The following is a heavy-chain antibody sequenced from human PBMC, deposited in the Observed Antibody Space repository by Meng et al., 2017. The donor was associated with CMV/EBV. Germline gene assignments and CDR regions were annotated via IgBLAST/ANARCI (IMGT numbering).Heavy chain of an antibody. D-gene: IGHD5-18*01. V-gene: IGHV3-48*04. CDR3: ARDRYTGPFDY. J-gene: IGHJ4*02. Sequence: GESLKISCAASGFTFSSYSMNWVRPAPGKGLEWVSYISSSSSTIYYADSVKGRFTISRDNAKNSLYLQMNSLRAEDTAVYYCARDRYTGPFDYWGQGTLVTVAS. CDR2: ISSSSSTI. CDR1: GFTFSSYS.